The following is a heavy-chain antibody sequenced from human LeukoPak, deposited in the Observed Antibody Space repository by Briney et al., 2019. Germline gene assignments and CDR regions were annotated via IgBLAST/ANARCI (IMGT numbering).Heavy chain of an antibody. CDR3: ARGLYYYGTDAFDI. Sequence: TGGSLRLSCAAPGFIFSSYSMNGVRQAPGRGLEWGSSISASGNYIYYADAVKGRFTISRDSAENSLYLQMNSLGAEDTAVYYCARGLYYYGTDAFDIWDQGTMVTVS. CDR2: ISASGNYI. CDR1: GFIFSSYS. D-gene: IGHD3-16*01. V-gene: IGHV3-21*01. J-gene: IGHJ3*02.